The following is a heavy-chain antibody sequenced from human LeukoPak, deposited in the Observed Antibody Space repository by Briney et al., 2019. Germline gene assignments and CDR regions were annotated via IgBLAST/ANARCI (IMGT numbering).Heavy chain of an antibody. CDR1: GGSISSYY. CDR2: IYYSGST. D-gene: IGHD5-12*01. Sequence: SETLSLTCTVSGGSISSYYWSWIRQPPGKGLEWIGYIYYSGSTNYNPSLKSRVTISVDTSKNQFSLKLSSVTAADTAVYYCARQGGGYIPRDFDYWGQGTLVTVSS. J-gene: IGHJ4*02. V-gene: IGHV4-59*08. CDR3: ARQGGGYIPRDFDY.